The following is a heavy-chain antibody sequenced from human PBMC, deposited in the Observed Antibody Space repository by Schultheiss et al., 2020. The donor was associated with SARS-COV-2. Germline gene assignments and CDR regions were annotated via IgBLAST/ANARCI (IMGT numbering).Heavy chain of an antibody. Sequence: SETLSLTCTVSGGSISSSSYYWSWIRQPAGKGLEWIGRIYTSGSTYYNPSLKSRVTISVDTSKNQFSLKLSSVTAADTAVYYCARDLYGMDVWGQGTTVTVSS. V-gene: IGHV4-61*02. CDR3: ARDLYGMDV. CDR1: GGSISSSSYY. CDR2: IYTSGST. J-gene: IGHJ6*02.